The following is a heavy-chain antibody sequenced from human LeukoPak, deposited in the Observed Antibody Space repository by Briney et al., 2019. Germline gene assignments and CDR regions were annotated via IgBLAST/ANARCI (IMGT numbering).Heavy chain of an antibody. J-gene: IGHJ6*03. Sequence: GGSLRLSCVASGFTFSSYGMHWVRQAPGKGLEWVAFIRYDGSNKYYADSVKGRFTISRDNSKNTLYLQMNSLRAEDTAVYYCAKDADCSSTSCYFGTYYYYMDVWGKGTTVTVSS. CDR2: IRYDGSNK. V-gene: IGHV3-30*02. D-gene: IGHD2-2*01. CDR3: AKDADCSSTSCYFGTYYYYMDV. CDR1: GFTFSSYG.